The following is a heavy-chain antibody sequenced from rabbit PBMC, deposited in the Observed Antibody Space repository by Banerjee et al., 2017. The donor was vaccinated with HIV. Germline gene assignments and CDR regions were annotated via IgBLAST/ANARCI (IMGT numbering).Heavy chain of an antibody. D-gene: IGHD7-1*01. CDR3: ARDWAGDGGSSFNL. CDR1: GFDFSTYYM. CDR2: IYAGKGTT. J-gene: IGHJ4*01. V-gene: IGHV1S45*01. Sequence: QEQLKETGGGLVQPGGSLTLSCKASGFDFSTYYMTWVRQAPGKGLEWIGIIYAGKGTTDYASWVNGRFTISKTSSTTVTLQMTSLTVADTATYFCARDWAGDGGSSFNLWGQGTLVTVS.